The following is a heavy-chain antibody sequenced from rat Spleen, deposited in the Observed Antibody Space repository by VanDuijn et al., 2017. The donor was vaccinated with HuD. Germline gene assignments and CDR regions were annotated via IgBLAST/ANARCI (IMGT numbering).Heavy chain of an antibody. CDR3: ARQTSITNWFAY. Sequence: EVQLVESGGGLVQPGRSLKLSCAASGFTFSSYDMAWVRQGPTKGLEWVATISYGDRSGHSSTYYRDSVKGRFTISRDNAKNTLYLQMDSLRSEDTATYYCARQTSITNWFAYWGQGTLVTVSS. CDR1: GFTFSSYD. D-gene: IGHD1-10*01. J-gene: IGHJ3*01. CDR2: ISYGDRSGHSST. V-gene: IGHV5-29*01.